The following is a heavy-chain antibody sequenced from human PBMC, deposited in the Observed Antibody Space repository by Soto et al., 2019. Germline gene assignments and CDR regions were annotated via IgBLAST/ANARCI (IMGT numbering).Heavy chain of an antibody. Sequence: QVQLVQSGAEVKKPGASVKVSCKASGYTFSSYVFTWVRQAPGQGLDCMGWITAYNDNTNYAQCFQGRVTMTTDASTSTAYMELRSLRSDDTAVYYCARVVVGLDEGVNWFDPWGQGTLVTVSS. CDR1: GYTFSSYV. J-gene: IGHJ5*02. V-gene: IGHV1-18*01. D-gene: IGHD2-15*01. CDR2: ITAYNDNT. CDR3: ARVVVGLDEGVNWFDP.